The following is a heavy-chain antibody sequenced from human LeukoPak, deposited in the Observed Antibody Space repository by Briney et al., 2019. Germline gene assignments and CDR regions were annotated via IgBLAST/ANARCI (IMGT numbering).Heavy chain of an antibody. V-gene: IGHV3-21*01. J-gene: IGHJ5*02. Sequence: SGGSLRLSCAASGFTFSSYSMNWVRQAPGKGLEWVSSISSSSYIYYADSVKGRFTISRDNAKNSLYLQMNSLRAEDTAVYYCVRDFGGSWFDPWGQGTLVTVSS. CDR1: GFTFSSYS. CDR2: ISSSSYI. D-gene: IGHD3-10*01. CDR3: VRDFGGSWFDP.